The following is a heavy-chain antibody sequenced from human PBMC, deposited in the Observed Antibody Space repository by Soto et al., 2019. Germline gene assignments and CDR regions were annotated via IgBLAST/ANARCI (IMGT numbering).Heavy chain of an antibody. Sequence: QVQLVESGGGVVQPGRSLRLSCAASGFTFSSYGMHWVRQAPGKGLEWVSSIWYDANNKYYADSVKGRFTISRDNSRNTLFLQMNSLRAEDTALYYCVGRGNQNWGDYWGQGTQVTVSS. CDR1: GFTFSSYG. V-gene: IGHV3-33*01. D-gene: IGHD7-27*01. CDR2: IWYDANNK. CDR3: VGRGNQNWGDY. J-gene: IGHJ4*02.